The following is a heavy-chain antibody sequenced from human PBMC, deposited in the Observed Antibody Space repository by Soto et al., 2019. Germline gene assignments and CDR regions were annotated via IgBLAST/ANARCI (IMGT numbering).Heavy chain of an antibody. CDR2: ISTYNGNT. Sequence: GASVKVSCKASGYTFTSYYISWVRQAPGQGLEWMGRISTYNGNTNYPQSLQGRLTMTTDTSTTTAYMELRSLRSDDTAVYYCARDRYLVPMVNPPTPYG. V-gene: IGHV1-18*01. D-gene: IGHD2-8*01. CDR3: ARDRYLVPMVNPPTPYG. J-gene: IGHJ6*01. CDR1: GYTFTSYY.